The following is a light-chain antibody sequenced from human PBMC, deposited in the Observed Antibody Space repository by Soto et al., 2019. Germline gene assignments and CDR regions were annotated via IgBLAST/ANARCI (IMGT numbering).Light chain of an antibody. CDR2: DVT. CDR3: SSYAGNYKAV. Sequence: QSALTQPASVSGSPGQSITISCTGTNSDVGSYNYVSWYQQHPGKAPKLIIFDVTMRPSGVPARFSASKSGNTASLTISGLRAEDEADYHCSSYAGNYKAVFGTGTKVTVL. V-gene: IGLV2-11*01. CDR1: NSDVGSYNY. J-gene: IGLJ1*01.